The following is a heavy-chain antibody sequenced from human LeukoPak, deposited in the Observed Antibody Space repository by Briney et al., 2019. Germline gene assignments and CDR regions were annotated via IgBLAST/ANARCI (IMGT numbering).Heavy chain of an antibody. V-gene: IGHV3-9*03. CDR1: GFTFDDYA. J-gene: IGHJ3*02. CDR3: AKFWDSDAFDI. Sequence: GRSLRLSCAASGFTFDDYAMHWVRQAPGKGLEWVSGISWNSGSIGYADSVKGRFTISRDNAKNSLYLQMNSLRAEDMALYYCAKFWDSDAFDIWGQGTMVTVSS. D-gene: IGHD3-16*01. CDR2: ISWNSGSI.